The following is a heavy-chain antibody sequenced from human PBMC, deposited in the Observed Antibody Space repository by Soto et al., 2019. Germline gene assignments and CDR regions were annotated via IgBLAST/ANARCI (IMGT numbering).Heavy chain of an antibody. CDR1: GGSISSYY. CDR3: ARDRWGEEGSGRYSLDY. CDR2: IYYSGST. Sequence: QVQLQESGPGLVKPSETLSLTCTVSGGSISSYYWSWIRQPPGKGLEWIGYIYYSGSTNYNPSLKSRVTISVDTSKTQFSLKLSSVTSADTAVYYCARDRWGEEGSGRYSLDYWGQGTLVTVSS. V-gene: IGHV4-59*01. D-gene: IGHD3-10*01. J-gene: IGHJ4*02.